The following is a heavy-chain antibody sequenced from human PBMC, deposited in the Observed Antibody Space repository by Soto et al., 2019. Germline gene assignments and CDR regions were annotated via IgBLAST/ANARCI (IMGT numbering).Heavy chain of an antibody. CDR2: IRSKANSYAT. J-gene: IGHJ3*02. Sequence: GSLILSYASSGVNFSCSSMHLVRQASGKGLEWVGRIRSKANSYATAYAASVKGRFTISRDDSKNTAYLQMNSLKTEDTAVYYCTIHNNWNYFFGPQRALDIRGQGTMVTVSS. CDR1: GVNFSCSS. V-gene: IGHV3-73*01. CDR3: TIHNNWNYFFGPQRALDI. D-gene: IGHD1-7*01.